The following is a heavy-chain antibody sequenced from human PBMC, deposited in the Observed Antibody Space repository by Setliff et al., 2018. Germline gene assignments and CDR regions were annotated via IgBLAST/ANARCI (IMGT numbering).Heavy chain of an antibody. CDR1: GYTFINYG. D-gene: IGHD4-17*01. V-gene: IGHV1-69*10. J-gene: IGHJ6*03. CDR2: IIPVLGMT. Sequence: ASVKVSCKTSGYTFINYGLSWVRQAPGQGLEWMGAIIPVLGMTDYAQKFQGRLTITADQSTTTVYMELSSLRFDDTALYYCARGPSPTVTPSRLIYFYHMDVWGTGTTVTVSS. CDR3: ARGPSPTVTPSRLIYFYHMDV.